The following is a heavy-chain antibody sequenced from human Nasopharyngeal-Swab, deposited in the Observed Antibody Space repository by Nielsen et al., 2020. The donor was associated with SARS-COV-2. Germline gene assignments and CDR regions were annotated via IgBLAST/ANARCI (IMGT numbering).Heavy chain of an antibody. J-gene: IGHJ6*02. CDR2: IYSGGST. CDR1: GFTVSSNY. Sequence: GGSLRLSCAASGFTVSSNYMSWVRQAPGKGLEWVSVIYSGGSTYYADSVKGRFTISRDNSKNTLYLQMNSLRAEDTAVYYCARMGIAAAGYGMDVWGQGTTVTVSS. V-gene: IGHV3-66*01. CDR3: ARMGIAAAGYGMDV. D-gene: IGHD6-13*01.